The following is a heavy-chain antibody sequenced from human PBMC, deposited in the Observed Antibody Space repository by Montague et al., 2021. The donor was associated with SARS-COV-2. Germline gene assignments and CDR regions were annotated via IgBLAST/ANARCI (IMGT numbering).Heavy chain of an antibody. CDR1: GDSVSSNSAA. D-gene: IGHD1-1*01. J-gene: IGHJ4*02. CDR3: AREGTVPGPRGTYFDD. CDR2: TYYRSKWYT. V-gene: IGHV6-1*01. Sequence: CAISGDSVSSNSAAWNWIRQSPSGGLEWLGRTYYRSKWYTDYAPSVKTRITITPDTFNNQFSLHLNSVTPGDTAVYYCAREGTVPGPRGTYFDDWGQGTLVTVSS.